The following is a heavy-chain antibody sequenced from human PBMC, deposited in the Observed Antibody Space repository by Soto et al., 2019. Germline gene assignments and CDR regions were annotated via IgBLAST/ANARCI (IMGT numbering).Heavy chain of an antibody. Sequence: GGSLRLSCAVSGFTFGSYAMTWVRQAPGKGLEWVSTTRSNGEYTYYSNSVKGRFTVSRDNSKNTLYLEMSSLRAEDTAVYYCAKDSKSGEVSAARVYGMDVWGQGTTVTVSS. CDR2: TRSNGEYT. CDR3: AKDSKSGEVSAARVYGMDV. CDR1: GFTFGSYA. D-gene: IGHD2-2*01. V-gene: IGHV3-23*01. J-gene: IGHJ6*02.